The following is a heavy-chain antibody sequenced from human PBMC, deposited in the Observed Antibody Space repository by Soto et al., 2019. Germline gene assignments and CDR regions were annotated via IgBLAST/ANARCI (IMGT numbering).Heavy chain of an antibody. CDR3: AHSSYGGNPEYFQP. J-gene: IGHJ1*01. V-gene: IGHV2-5*02. D-gene: IGHD4-17*01. Sequence: QITLKESGPTLVKPTQTLTLTCTFSGFSLSTSGVGVGWIRQPPGKALEWLALIYWDDDKRYSPSLKSRLTNPKDTSKNQVVLTTANMDPLDTATYYCAHSSYGGNPEYFQPWGQGTLVTVSS. CDR2: IYWDDDK. CDR1: GFSLSTSGVG.